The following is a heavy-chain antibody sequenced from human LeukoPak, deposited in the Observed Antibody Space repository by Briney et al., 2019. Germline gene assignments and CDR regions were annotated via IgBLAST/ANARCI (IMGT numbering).Heavy chain of an antibody. CDR2: IYSGGST. Sequence: PGGSLRLSCAASGFTVSSNYMSWVRQAPGKGLEWVSVIYSGGSTYYADSVKGRFIISRDNSKNTLYLQMNSLRAEDTAVYYCARGYHSSSWTYYYYGMDVWGQGTTVTVSS. CDR3: ARGYHSSSWTYYYYGMDV. CDR1: GFTVSSNY. V-gene: IGHV3-53*01. D-gene: IGHD6-13*01. J-gene: IGHJ6*02.